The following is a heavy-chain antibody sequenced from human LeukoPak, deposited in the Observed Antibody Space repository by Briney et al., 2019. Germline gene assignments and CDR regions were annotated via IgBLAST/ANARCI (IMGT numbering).Heavy chain of an antibody. Sequence: PGGSLRLSCVASGFSFSSYTMSWVRQAPGKGLEWVAKMKEDGSDIHYVDSVKGRFTICRDNAKNSPCLQMSSPRVEDTAVYYCARGGARYLDSWGQGILVTVSS. CDR2: MKEDGSDI. CDR1: GFSFSSYT. D-gene: IGHD3-9*01. CDR3: ARGGARYLDS. V-gene: IGHV3-7*01. J-gene: IGHJ4*02.